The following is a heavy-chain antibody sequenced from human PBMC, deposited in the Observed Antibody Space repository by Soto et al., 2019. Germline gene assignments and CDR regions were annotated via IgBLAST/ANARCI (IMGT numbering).Heavy chain of an antibody. V-gene: IGHV4-31*03. J-gene: IGHJ4*02. D-gene: IGHD3-22*01. CDR2: IYYSGST. Sequence: QVQLQESGPGLVKPSQTLSLTCTVSGVSISSGGYYWTWIRQHPQKGLEWIGHIYYSGSTYYNPSLKSRVTVSVDTSKNQFSLKLSSVTAADTAVYYCAREYYYDSSGFAYWGQGTLVTVSS. CDR3: AREYYYDSSGFAY. CDR1: GVSISSGGYY.